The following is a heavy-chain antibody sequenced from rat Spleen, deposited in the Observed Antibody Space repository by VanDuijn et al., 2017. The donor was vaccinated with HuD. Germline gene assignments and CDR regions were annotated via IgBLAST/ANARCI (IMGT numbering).Heavy chain of an antibody. Sequence: EVQVVESGGGIVQPGRSMKLSCAASGFTFSNYDMAWVLQAPTKGLEWVASISYDGGSTYYRDSVKGRFTISRDNAKSTLYLQMESLRSEDTATYYCAKDLDYSGDNWLAYWGQGTLVTVSS. CDR2: ISYDGGST. CDR3: AKDLDYSGDNWLAY. D-gene: IGHD1-1*01. J-gene: IGHJ3*01. CDR1: GFTFSNYD. V-gene: IGHV5-20*01.